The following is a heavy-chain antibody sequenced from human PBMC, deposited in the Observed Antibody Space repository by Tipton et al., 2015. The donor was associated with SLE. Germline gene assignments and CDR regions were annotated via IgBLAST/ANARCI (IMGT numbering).Heavy chain of an antibody. CDR1: GGSISSSSYY. Sequence: TLSLTCTVSGGSISSSSYYWGWIRQPPGKGLEWIGSIYYSGSTYYNPSLKSRVTISVDTSKTQFSLKVSSVTAADTAVYYCAIDLSGVDAFDIWGQGTMVTV. CDR3: AIDLSGVDAFDI. J-gene: IGHJ3*02. D-gene: IGHD6-19*01. CDR2: IYYSGST. V-gene: IGHV4-39*07.